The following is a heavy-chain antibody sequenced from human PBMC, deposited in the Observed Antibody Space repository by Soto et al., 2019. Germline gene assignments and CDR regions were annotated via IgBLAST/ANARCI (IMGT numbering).Heavy chain of an antibody. D-gene: IGHD5-12*01. V-gene: IGHV4-61*01. CDR1: GASVSGGSYY. CDR3: VTDGDGYNY. CDR2: IYFTGGT. Sequence: QVQLQESGPRLVKPSETLSLTCTVSGASVSGGSYYWTWIRQPPGKGLEWVGYIYFTGGTKYSPSLKNRVSMSADTSKNQFSLKLSSVTTADTAVYYCVTDGDGYNYWGQGILVTVSS. J-gene: IGHJ4*02.